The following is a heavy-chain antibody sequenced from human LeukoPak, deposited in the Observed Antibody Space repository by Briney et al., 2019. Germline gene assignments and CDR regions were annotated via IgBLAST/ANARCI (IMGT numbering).Heavy chain of an antibody. CDR1: GFTFSSYG. CDR2: ISYDGSNK. V-gene: IGHV3-30*18. CDR3: AKETYDYFDY. J-gene: IGHJ4*02. D-gene: IGHD2-8*01. Sequence: PGGSLRLSCAASGFTFSSYGMHWVRQAPGKGLEWVAVISYDGSNKYYADSVKGRFTISRDNSKNTLYLQMNGLRAEDTAVYYCAKETYDYFDYWGQGTLVTVSS.